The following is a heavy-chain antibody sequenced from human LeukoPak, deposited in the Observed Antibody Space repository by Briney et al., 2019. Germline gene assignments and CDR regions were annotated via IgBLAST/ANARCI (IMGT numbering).Heavy chain of an antibody. Sequence: PGGSLRLSCAASGFTFSDYYMSWIRQAPGKGLEWVSYISSSGSTIYYADSVKGRFTISRDNAKNSLYLQMNSLRAEDTAVYYCAKDGHYYDSRFDPWGQGTLVTVSS. D-gene: IGHD3-22*01. CDR1: GFTFSDYY. CDR2: ISSSGSTI. V-gene: IGHV3-11*01. J-gene: IGHJ5*02. CDR3: AKDGHYYDSRFDP.